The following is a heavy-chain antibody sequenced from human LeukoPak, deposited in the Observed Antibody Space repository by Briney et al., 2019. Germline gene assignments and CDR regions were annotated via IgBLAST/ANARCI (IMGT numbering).Heavy chain of an antibody. D-gene: IGHD3-9*01. Sequence: GASVKVSCKASGYTFTGYYIHWVRQAPGQGLEWMGWINPNSGGTNYAQKFQGRVTMTRDTSISTAYMELRRLRSDDTAVYYCARGEVLRYFDWLLIRYYYYYYMDVWGKGTTVTISS. V-gene: IGHV1-2*02. CDR3: ARGEVLRYFDWLLIRYYYYYYMDV. J-gene: IGHJ6*03. CDR1: GYTFTGYY. CDR2: INPNSGGT.